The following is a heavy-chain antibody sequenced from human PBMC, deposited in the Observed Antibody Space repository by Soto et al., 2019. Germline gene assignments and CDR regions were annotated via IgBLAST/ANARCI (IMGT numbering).Heavy chain of an antibody. Sequence: GGSLRLSCAASGFTFSSYSMNWVRQAPGKGLEWVSSISSSSSYIYYADSVKGRFTISRDNAKNSLYLQMNSLRAEDTAVYYCVRDGETGTTPLPYYYMDVWGKGTTVTVSS. CDR3: VRDGETGTTPLPYYYMDV. CDR2: ISSSSSYI. V-gene: IGHV3-21*01. CDR1: GFTFSSYS. J-gene: IGHJ6*03. D-gene: IGHD1-7*01.